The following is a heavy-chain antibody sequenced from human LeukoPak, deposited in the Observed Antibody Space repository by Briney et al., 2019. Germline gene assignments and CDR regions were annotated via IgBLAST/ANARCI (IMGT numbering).Heavy chain of an antibody. Sequence: PGGSLRLSCAPSGFTFNDYGMSGVRQPPGKGRECVSDINWNGGHTAYADSVKGRFTISRDNAKNSLYLQMNSLRAEDTALYYCAREKEYSSGTDYFDYWGQGTQVTVSS. CDR3: AREKEYSSGTDYFDY. V-gene: IGHV3-20*04. CDR2: INWNGGHT. D-gene: IGHD5-18*01. CDR1: GFTFNDYG. J-gene: IGHJ4*02.